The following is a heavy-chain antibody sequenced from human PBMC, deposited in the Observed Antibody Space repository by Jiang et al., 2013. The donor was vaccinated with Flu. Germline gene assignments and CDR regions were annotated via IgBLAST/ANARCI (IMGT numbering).Heavy chain of an antibody. Sequence: VSAITGSGGGTYYADSVKGRFTISRDNSRNTLYLQMNSLRAEDTAVYYCVGEDWSSWGQGTLVTVSS. V-gene: IGHV3-23*01. J-gene: IGHJ4*02. CDR2: ITGSGGGT. CDR3: VGEDWSS. D-gene: IGHD2-21*01.